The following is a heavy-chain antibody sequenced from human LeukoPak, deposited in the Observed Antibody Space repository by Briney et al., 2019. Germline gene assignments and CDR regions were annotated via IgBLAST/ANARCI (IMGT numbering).Heavy chain of an antibody. D-gene: IGHD5-24*01. CDR1: GYSFTSYW. J-gene: IGHJ4*02. CDR2: IYPGDSDT. V-gene: IGHV5-51*01. CDR3: ARGRRDGYNLDYFDY. Sequence: GESLKISCKGSGYSFTSYWIGWVRQMPGKGLEWVGIIYPGDSDTRYSPSFQGQVTISADKSISTAYLQWSSLKASDTAMYYCARGRRDGYNLDYFDYWGQGTLVTVSS.